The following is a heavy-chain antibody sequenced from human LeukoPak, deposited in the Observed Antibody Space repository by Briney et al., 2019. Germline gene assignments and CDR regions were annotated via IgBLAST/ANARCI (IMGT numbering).Heavy chain of an antibody. CDR2: IYYSGST. D-gene: IGHD5-24*01. J-gene: IGHJ4*02. CDR1: GGSISSYY. CDR3: ARESHNSYPDY. V-gene: IGHV4-59*01. Sequence: SETLSLTCTVSGGSISSYYWSWIRQPPGKGLEWIGYIYYSGSTNYNPSLKSRVTISVDTSKNQFSLKLSSVTAADTAVYYCARESHNSYPDYWGQGTLVTASS.